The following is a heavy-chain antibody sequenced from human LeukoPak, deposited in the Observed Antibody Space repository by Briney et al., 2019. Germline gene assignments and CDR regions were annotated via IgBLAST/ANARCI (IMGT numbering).Heavy chain of an antibody. CDR1: GFTFSSYS. V-gene: IGHV3-48*01. J-gene: IGHJ6*03. CDR3: AREGDYGEPNYYYYYMDV. Sequence: GGSLRLSCAASGFTFSSYSMNWVRQAPGKGLEWVSYTSSSSSTIYYADSVKGRFTISRDNAKNSLYLQMNSLRAEDTAVYYCAREGDYGEPNYYYYYMDVWGKGTTVTVSS. D-gene: IGHD4-17*01. CDR2: TSSSSSTI.